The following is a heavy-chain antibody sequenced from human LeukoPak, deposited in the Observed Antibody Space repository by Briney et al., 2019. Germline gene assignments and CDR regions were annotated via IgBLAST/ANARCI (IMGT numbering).Heavy chain of an antibody. J-gene: IGHJ3*02. D-gene: IGHD1-1*01. Sequence: GGSLRLSCAASGFTFSSYEMNWVRQAPGKGLEWVSYISSSGSTIYYADSVKGRFTTSRDNAKNSLYLQMNSLRVEDTAVYYCARDLEPDAFDIWGQGTIVTVSS. CDR2: ISSSGSTI. V-gene: IGHV3-48*03. CDR1: GFTFSSYE. CDR3: ARDLEPDAFDI.